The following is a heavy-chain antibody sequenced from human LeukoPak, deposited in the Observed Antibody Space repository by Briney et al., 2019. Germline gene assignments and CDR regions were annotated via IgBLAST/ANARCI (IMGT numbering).Heavy chain of an antibody. CDR2: INHGGST. CDR3: ARIESGSYLPDY. CDR1: GGSFSGYY. J-gene: IGHJ4*02. V-gene: IGHV4-34*01. Sequence: SETLSLTCAVYGGSFSGYYWSWIRQPPGKGLEWIGEINHGGSTNYNPSLKSRVTISVDTSKNQFSLKLSSVTAADTAVYYCARIESGSYLPDYWGQGTLVTVSS. D-gene: IGHD3-10*01.